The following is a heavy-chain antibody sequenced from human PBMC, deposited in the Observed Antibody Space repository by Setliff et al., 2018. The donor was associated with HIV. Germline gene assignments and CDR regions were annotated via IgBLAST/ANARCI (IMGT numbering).Heavy chain of an antibody. CDR2: TSHSGKT. Sequence: SETLSLTCAVYGGPLSGHYWSWIRQPPGQGLEWIGETSHSGKTNYNPSLKSRVTISVDTSKNQFSLNLTSVTAADTAVYYCASRVYCYDSNNFLREEGFDPWGQGTLVTVSS. CDR3: ASRVYCYDSNNFLREEGFDP. J-gene: IGHJ5*02. CDR1: GGPLSGHY. V-gene: IGHV4-34*01. D-gene: IGHD3-22*01.